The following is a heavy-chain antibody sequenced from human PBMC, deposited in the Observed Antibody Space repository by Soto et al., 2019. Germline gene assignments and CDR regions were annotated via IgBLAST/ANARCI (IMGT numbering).Heavy chain of an antibody. Sequence: SETLSLTCTVSGGSISSGGYYWSWIRQHPGKGLEWIGYIYYSGSTYYNPSLKSRVTISVDTSKNQFSLKLSSVTAADTAVYYCARHWGLLDRGYYFDYWGQGTLVTVSS. CDR2: IYYSGST. D-gene: IGHD2-2*02. CDR1: GGSISSGGYY. V-gene: IGHV4-31*03. CDR3: ARHWGLLDRGYYFDY. J-gene: IGHJ4*02.